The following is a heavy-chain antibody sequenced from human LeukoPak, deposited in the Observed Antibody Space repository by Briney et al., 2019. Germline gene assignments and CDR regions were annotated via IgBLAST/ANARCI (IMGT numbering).Heavy chain of an antibody. D-gene: IGHD3-22*01. V-gene: IGHV4-4*02. J-gene: IGHJ1*01. CDR2: IYHSGST. CDR3: ARDQTYYVSSGYYYVTYLQH. Sequence: PSETLSLTCAVSGGSISSSNWWSWVRQPPGKGLEWIGEIYHSGSTNYNPSLKSRVTISVDKSKNQFSLKLSSVTAADTAVYYCARDQTYYVSSGYYYVTYLQHWGPGILVTVSS. CDR1: GGSISSSNW.